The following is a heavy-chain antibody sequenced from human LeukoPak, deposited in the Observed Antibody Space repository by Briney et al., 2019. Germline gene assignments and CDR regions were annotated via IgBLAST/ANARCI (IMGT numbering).Heavy chain of an antibody. CDR1: GYTFTSYG. CDR2: INLSAGST. Sequence: ASVKVSCKASGYTFTSYGISWVRQAPGQGLEWMGIINLSAGSTSYAQKFQSRLTLTRDTSTSTLYMELSSLIPDDTAAYYCARAYGSGLAFDIWGQGTMVTVSS. CDR3: ARAYGSGLAFDI. D-gene: IGHD3-10*01. V-gene: IGHV1-46*01. J-gene: IGHJ3*02.